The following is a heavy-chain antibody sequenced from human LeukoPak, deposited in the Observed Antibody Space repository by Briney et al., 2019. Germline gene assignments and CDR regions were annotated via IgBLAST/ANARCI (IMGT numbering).Heavy chain of an antibody. V-gene: IGHV3-21*01. CDR1: GFTFNNYN. Sequence: GGSLRLSCAASGFTFNNYNMNWVRQAPGRALEWVSSITSSGTYIFYADSVKGRFTISRDNAKNSLYLQMNSLRAEDTAVYYRANGDYWGQGTLVTVSS. CDR3: ANGDY. J-gene: IGHJ4*02. CDR2: ITSSGTYI.